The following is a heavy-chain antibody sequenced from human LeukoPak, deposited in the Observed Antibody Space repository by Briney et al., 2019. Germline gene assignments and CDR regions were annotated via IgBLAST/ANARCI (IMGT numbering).Heavy chain of an antibody. D-gene: IGHD2-2*02. CDR2: INPNSGGT. V-gene: IGHV1-2*02. J-gene: IGHJ4*02. Sequence: ASVKVSCKASGYTFTGYYMHWVRQAPGQGLEWMGWINPNSGGTNYAQKFQGRVTMTRDTSISTAYMELSRLRSDDTAVYYCARVDCSSTSCYTRLWNFDYWGQGTLVTVSS. CDR3: ARVDCSSTSCYTRLWNFDY. CDR1: GYTFTGYY.